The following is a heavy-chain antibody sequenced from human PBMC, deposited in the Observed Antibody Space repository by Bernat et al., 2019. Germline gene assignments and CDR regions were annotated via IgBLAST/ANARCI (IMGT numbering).Heavy chain of an antibody. CDR2: ISYDGSNK. CDR3: AKVFYDFWSGPPDY. CDR1: GFTFSSYG. Sequence: QVQLVESGGGVVQPGRSLRLSCAASGFTFSSYGMHWVRQAPGKGLEWVAVISYDGSNKYYADSVKGRFTISRDNSKNTLYLQMNNLGAEDTAVYYWAKVFYDFWSGPPDYWGQGTLVTVSS. D-gene: IGHD3-3*01. V-gene: IGHV3-30*18. J-gene: IGHJ4*02.